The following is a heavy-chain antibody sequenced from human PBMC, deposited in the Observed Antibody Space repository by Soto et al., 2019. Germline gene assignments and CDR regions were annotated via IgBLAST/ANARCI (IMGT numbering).Heavy chain of an antibody. Sequence: GGSLRLSCAASGFTFSNAWINWVRQAPGKGLERVGRIKRKTDGGTTDFAAPVKGRFAISRDDSKNMVYLQMNSLKTEDTGIYYCAKYDWSLLNGCGPWGQGTLVTVSS. CDR2: IKRKTDGGTT. CDR1: GFTFSNAW. CDR3: AKYDWSLLNGCGP. D-gene: IGHD3-9*01. J-gene: IGHJ5*02. V-gene: IGHV3-15*07.